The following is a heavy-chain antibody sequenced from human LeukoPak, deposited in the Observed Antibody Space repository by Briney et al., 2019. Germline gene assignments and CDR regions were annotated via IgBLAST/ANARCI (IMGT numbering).Heavy chain of an antibody. CDR1: GYSFTSYF. D-gene: IGHD6-19*01. Sequence: ASVKVSCKASGYSFTSYFMHWVRQAPGQGLEWMGIINPSAGGIDYAQKFQGRITMTRDTSTSTVYMELRSLRSEDTVVYYCARARPDSSGWYQRPFDYWGQGTLVTVSS. V-gene: IGHV1-46*01. J-gene: IGHJ4*02. CDR2: INPSAGGI. CDR3: ARARPDSSGWYQRPFDY.